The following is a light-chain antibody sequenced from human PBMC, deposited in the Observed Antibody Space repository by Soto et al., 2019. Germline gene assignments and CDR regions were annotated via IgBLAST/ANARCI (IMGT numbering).Light chain of an antibody. V-gene: IGKV3-15*01. CDR2: GAS. CDR1: QTVGNN. J-gene: IGKJ1*01. CDR3: QQYETYSGT. Sequence: EIVMTQSPATLSVSPGERATLSCRASQTVGNNVAWYQHKPGQAPGLLVYGASTRATGIPARFSGSGSGTDFTLTISSLQPDDFATYYCQQYETYSGTFGQGTKVDIK.